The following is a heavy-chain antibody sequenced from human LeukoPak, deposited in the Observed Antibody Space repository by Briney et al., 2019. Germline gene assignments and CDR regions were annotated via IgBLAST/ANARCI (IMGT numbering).Heavy chain of an antibody. J-gene: IGHJ5*02. Sequence: AASVKVSCKASGYTFTGYYMHWVRQAPGQGLEWMGWINPNSGGTNYAQKFQGRVTMTRDTSISTAYMELSSLRSEDTAVYYCARVYYYGSGTLKWFDPWGQGTLVTVSS. V-gene: IGHV1-2*02. CDR2: INPNSGGT. D-gene: IGHD3-10*01. CDR1: GYTFTGYY. CDR3: ARVYYYGSGTLKWFDP.